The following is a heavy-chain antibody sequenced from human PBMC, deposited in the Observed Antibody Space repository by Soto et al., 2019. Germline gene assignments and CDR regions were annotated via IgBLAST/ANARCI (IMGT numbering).Heavy chain of an antibody. CDR3: ARDGILEWYEGCNWFDP. CDR2: INSDGSST. D-gene: IGHD3-3*01. Sequence: PGGSLRLSCAASGFTFSSYWMHWVRQAPGKGLVWVSRINSDGSSTSYADSVKGRFTISRDNAKNTLYLQMNSLRAEDTAVYYCARDGILEWYEGCNWFDPWGQGTLVTVSS. V-gene: IGHV3-74*01. J-gene: IGHJ5*02. CDR1: GFTFSSYW.